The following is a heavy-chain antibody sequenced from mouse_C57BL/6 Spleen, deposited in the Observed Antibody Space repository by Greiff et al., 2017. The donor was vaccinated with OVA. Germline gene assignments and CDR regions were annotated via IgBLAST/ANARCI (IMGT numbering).Heavy chain of an antibody. CDR3: ARRDYDEGFAY. CDR2: IDPSDSYT. Sequence: QVQLQQPGAELVMPGASVKLSCKASGYTFTSYWMHWVKQRPGQGLEWIGEIDPSDSYTNYNQKFKGKSTLTVDKSSSTAYMQLSSLTSEDSAVYYCARRDYDEGFAYWGQWTLVTVSA. D-gene: IGHD2-4*01. J-gene: IGHJ3*01. V-gene: IGHV1-69*01. CDR1: GYTFTSYW.